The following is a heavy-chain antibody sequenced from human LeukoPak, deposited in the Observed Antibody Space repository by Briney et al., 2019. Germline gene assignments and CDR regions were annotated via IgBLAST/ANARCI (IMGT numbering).Heavy chain of an antibody. V-gene: IGHV4-31*03. CDR2: IYYSGST. CDR3: ARGANDILTGYYLFDY. Sequence: SETLSLTCTVSGGSFSSGGYYWSWVRQHPGTGLEWIGYIYYSGSTYYNPSLKSRVTISVDTSKNQFSLKLSSVTAADTAVYYCARGANDILTGYYLFDYWGQGTLVTVSS. CDR1: GGSFSSGGYY. J-gene: IGHJ4*02. D-gene: IGHD3-9*01.